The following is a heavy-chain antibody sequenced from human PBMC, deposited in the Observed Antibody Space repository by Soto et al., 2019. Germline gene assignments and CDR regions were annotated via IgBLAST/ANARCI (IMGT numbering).Heavy chain of an antibody. Sequence: QVQLVQSGAAVKKPGASVKVSCKASGYTFTNFGVSWVRQAPGQGLEWMGWIGAYNGHTNYAQRFQGRVTMTTDTSTSTAYMELRSLTSDDTAVYYCARDISSGRVASAGTKRVDWFDPWGQGTLVAVSS. CDR2: IGAYNGHT. D-gene: IGHD6-13*01. CDR1: GYTFTNFG. V-gene: IGHV1-18*01. CDR3: ARDISSGRVASAGTKRVDWFDP. J-gene: IGHJ5*02.